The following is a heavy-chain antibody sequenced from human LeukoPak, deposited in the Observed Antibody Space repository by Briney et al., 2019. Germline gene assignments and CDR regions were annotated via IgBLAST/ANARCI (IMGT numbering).Heavy chain of an antibody. CDR3: AREGAYCSSTSCNWFDP. CDR2: IYTSGST. J-gene: IGHJ5*02. CDR1: GGSISSGSYY. V-gene: IGHV4-61*02. Sequence: PSETLSLTCTVSGGSISSGSYYWGWSRQPAGKGLEWIGRIYTSGSTNYNPSLKSRVTISVDTSKNQFSLKLSSVTAADTAVYYCAREGAYCSSTSCNWFDPWGQGTLVTVSS. D-gene: IGHD2-2*01.